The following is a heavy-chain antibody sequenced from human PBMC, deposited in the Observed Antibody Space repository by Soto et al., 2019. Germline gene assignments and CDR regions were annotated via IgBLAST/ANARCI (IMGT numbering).Heavy chain of an antibody. V-gene: IGHV1-46*01. Sequence: QVQLVQSGAEVKKPGASVKVSCKASGYTFTSYYMHWVRQAPGQGLEWMGIINPSGGSTSYAQKFKGRVTMTSDTSTSTVYMELSSLRSEDTAVYYCARVAQDYYDSSGYQYWGQGTLVTVSS. D-gene: IGHD3-22*01. CDR3: ARVAQDYYDSSGYQY. CDR1: GYTFTSYY. J-gene: IGHJ4*02. CDR2: INPSGGST.